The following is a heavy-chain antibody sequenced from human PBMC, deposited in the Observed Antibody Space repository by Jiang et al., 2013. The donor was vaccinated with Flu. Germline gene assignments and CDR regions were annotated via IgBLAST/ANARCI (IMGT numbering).Heavy chain of an antibody. V-gene: IGHV5-51*01. J-gene: IGHJ6*02. Sequence: GAEVKKPGESLRISCKGSGYDFTAYWIGWVRQMPGKGLEWMGIIYPADSDTRYTASFQGQVTISADRSISTAYLQWSSLKASDTAMYYCARPRGYSYGYGYYYGMDVWGQGTTVTVSS. CDR2: IYPADSDT. D-gene: IGHD5-18*01. CDR1: GYDFTAYW. CDR3: ARPRGYSYGYGYYYGMDV.